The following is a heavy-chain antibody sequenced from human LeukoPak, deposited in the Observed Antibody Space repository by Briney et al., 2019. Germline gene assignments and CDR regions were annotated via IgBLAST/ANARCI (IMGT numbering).Heavy chain of an antibody. Sequence: GASVKVSCKASGYTFTGYYMHWVRQAPGQGLEWMGGIIPIFGTANYAQKFQGRVTITADESTSTAYMELSSLRSEDTAVYYCARGTGPVAGPGVYWGQGTLVTVSS. V-gene: IGHV1-69*13. D-gene: IGHD6-19*01. CDR2: IIPIFGTA. J-gene: IGHJ4*02. CDR1: GYTFTGYY. CDR3: ARGTGPVAGPGVY.